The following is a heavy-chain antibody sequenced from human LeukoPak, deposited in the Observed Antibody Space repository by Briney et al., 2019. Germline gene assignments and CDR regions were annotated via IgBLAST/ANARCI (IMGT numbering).Heavy chain of an antibody. J-gene: IGHJ4*02. CDR3: ASLAHFDGSTYYPDF. V-gene: IGHV1-2*02. D-gene: IGHD3-22*01. Sequence: VASVKVSCKASGYTFTGYYMHWVRQAPGQGLEWMGWISPNSGGTNYAQKFQGRVTMTRDTSITTAYMDLSRLTSDDTALYYCASLAHFDGSTYYPDFWGQGTLVTVSS. CDR2: ISPNSGGT. CDR1: GYTFTGYY.